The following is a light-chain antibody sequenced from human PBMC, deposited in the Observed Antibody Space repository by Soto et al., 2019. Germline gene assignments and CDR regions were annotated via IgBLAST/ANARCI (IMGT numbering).Light chain of an antibody. CDR3: QSYDSSLSGWL. Sequence: QSVLTQPPSVSGAPGQRVTISCTGTSSNIGAGYHVHWYQHLPGTAPKLLIYVNINRPSGVPDRFSGSKSGTSASLAITGLQAADEADYYCQSYDSSLSGWLFGGGTQLTVL. CDR1: SSNIGAGYH. J-gene: IGLJ3*02. CDR2: VNI. V-gene: IGLV1-40*01.